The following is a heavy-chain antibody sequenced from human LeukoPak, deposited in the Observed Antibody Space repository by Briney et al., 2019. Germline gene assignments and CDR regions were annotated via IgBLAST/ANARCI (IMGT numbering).Heavy chain of an antibody. V-gene: IGHV1-18*01. CDR3: ARGSPITMVRGVIQDHGYYYYMDV. CDR2: ISAYNGNT. Sequence: ASVKVSCKASGYTFTSYGISWVRQAPGQGLEWMGWISAYNGNTNYAQKFQGRVTITADESTSTAYMELSSLRSEDTAVYYCARGSPITMVRGVIQDHGYYYYMDVWGKGTTVTISS. D-gene: IGHD3-10*01. CDR1: GYTFTSYG. J-gene: IGHJ6*03.